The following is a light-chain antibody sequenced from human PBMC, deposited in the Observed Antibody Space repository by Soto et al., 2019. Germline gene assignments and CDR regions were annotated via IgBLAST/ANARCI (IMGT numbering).Light chain of an antibody. CDR1: QSVSGW. CDR3: QQYETFSGT. CDR2: DAS. Sequence: DIQMTQSPSTVSAPAGHRVTITCPASQSVSGWLAWYQQKPGEAPKLLIYDASALPRGVPSRFSGSGSGTKFTLTIASLQPDDFATYYCQQYETFSGTFGPGTKVDI. V-gene: IGKV1-5*01. J-gene: IGKJ1*01.